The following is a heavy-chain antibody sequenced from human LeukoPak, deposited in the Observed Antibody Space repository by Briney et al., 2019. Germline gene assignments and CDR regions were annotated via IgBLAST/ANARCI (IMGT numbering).Heavy chain of an antibody. CDR2: IYPGDSDT. CDR1: GYHFTSYW. Sequence: ESLQISCKGSGYHFTSYWIGWVRQLPGKGLEWMGIIYPGDSDTRYSPSFQGQVTISADKSISTAYLQWSSLKASDTAMYYCARQRATMVRGVTLYYFDYWGQGALVTVSS. D-gene: IGHD3-10*01. CDR3: ARQRATMVRGVTLYYFDY. V-gene: IGHV5-51*01. J-gene: IGHJ4*02.